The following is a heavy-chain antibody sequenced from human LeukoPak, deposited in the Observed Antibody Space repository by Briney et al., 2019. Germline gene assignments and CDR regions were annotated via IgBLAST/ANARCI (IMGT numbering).Heavy chain of an antibody. Sequence: ASVKVSCKASGYTFTGYYMHWARQAPGQGLEWMGRINPNSGGTNYAQKFQGRVTMTRDTSISTAYMELSRLRSDDTAVYYCARVEGAVSGDDYWGQGTLVTVSS. CDR2: INPNSGGT. CDR1: GYTFTGYY. D-gene: IGHD6-19*01. J-gene: IGHJ4*02. V-gene: IGHV1-2*06. CDR3: ARVEGAVSGDDY.